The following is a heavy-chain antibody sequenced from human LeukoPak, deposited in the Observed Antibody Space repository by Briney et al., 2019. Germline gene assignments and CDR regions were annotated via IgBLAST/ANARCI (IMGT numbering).Heavy chain of an antibody. CDR3: ARGRLQLLLGADFFYYMDV. CDR2: IIPIFGTA. J-gene: IGHJ6*03. CDR1: GGTFSSYA. V-gene: IGHV1-69*06. Sequence: GASVKVSCKASGGTFSSYAISWVRQAPGQGLEWMGGIIPIFGTANYAQKFQDRVTITADKSTSTAYMELSSLTSEDTAVYYCARGRLQLLLGADFFYYMDVWGKGTTVIISS. D-gene: IGHD5-18*01.